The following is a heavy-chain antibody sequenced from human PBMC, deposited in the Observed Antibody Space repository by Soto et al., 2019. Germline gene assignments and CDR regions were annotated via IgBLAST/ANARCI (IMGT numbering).Heavy chain of an antibody. D-gene: IGHD3-10*01. CDR2: IYYSGST. J-gene: IGHJ6*02. CDR3: ARDPGRFGLDV. CDR1: GGSISSYY. Sequence: SDTLSLTCSVSGGSISSYYWSWIRQPPGKGLEWIGYIYYSGSTNYNPSLKSRVTISVDTSKNQFSLKLSSVTAADTAVYYCARDPGRFGLDVWGQGTTVTVSS. V-gene: IGHV4-59*01.